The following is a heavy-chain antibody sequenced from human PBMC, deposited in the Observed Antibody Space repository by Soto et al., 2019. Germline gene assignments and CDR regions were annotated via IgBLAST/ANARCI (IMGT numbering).Heavy chain of an antibody. Sequence: EVQLVESGGGLVQPGGSLRLSCVASGFTLSSYWMYWVRQAPGKGPVWVSRSSTDGTGTEYADSVKGRFTISRDNAKNTLDLQMNRLRDEDMGVYYCARGPGHGGSYYEHWGQGTLVTVSS. V-gene: IGHV3-74*03. CDR3: ARGPGHGGSYYEH. J-gene: IGHJ4*02. CDR2: SSTDGTGT. D-gene: IGHD1-26*01. CDR1: GFTLSSYW.